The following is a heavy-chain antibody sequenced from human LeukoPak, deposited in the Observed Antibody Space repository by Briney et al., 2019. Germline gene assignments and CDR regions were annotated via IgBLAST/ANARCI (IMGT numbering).Heavy chain of an antibody. V-gene: IGHV1-18*01. CDR2: ISAYNGNT. Sequence: GSVKVSCKASGYSFSTYGITWARQAPGQGLEWVGWISAYNGNTNYAQKLQGRVTMTTDTSTNTAYMGLRSLRSDDTAVYYCARASGHYYYYYMDVWAKGTTVTISS. CDR1: GYSFSTYG. J-gene: IGHJ6*03. D-gene: IGHD1-26*01. CDR3: ARASGHYYYYYMDV.